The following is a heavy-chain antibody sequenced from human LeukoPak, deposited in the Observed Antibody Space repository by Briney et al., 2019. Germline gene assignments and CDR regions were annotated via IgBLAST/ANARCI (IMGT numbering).Heavy chain of an antibody. D-gene: IGHD1-26*01. J-gene: IGHJ5*02. CDR1: GGSISSYY. Sequence: SETLSLTCTVSGGSISSYYWSWIRQPPGKGLEWIGYIYYSGSTNYKPSLKSRVTISVDTSKNQFSLKLSSVTAADTAVYYCARARRGSYYSDWFDPWGQGTLVTVSS. V-gene: IGHV4-59*01. CDR3: ARARRGSYYSDWFDP. CDR2: IYYSGST.